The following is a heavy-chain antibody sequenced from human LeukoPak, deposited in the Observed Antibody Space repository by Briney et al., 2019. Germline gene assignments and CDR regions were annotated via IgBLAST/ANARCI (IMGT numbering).Heavy chain of an antibody. D-gene: IGHD4-23*01. Sequence: PGGSLRLSCAASGFTVSSNYMSWVRQAPGKGLEWVSVIYSGGSTYYADSVRGRFTISRDNSKNTLYLQMNSLRAEDAAVYYCARALDGGPTSWGQGTLVTVSS. V-gene: IGHV3-66*01. CDR3: ARALDGGPTS. CDR2: IYSGGST. CDR1: GFTVSSNY. J-gene: IGHJ4*02.